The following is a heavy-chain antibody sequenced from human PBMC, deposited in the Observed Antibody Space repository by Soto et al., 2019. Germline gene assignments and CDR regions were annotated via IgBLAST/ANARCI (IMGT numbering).Heavy chain of an antibody. Sequence: PSETLSLTCTVSGGSISSGGYYWSWIRQHPGKGLEWIGYIYYSGSTYYNQSLKNRVTISVDTSKNQYSLKLSSVTAADTAVYYCAIAPAYYDYIWGSYRPTITFDYWGQGTLVTVS. CDR3: AIAPAYYDYIWGSYRPTITFDY. V-gene: IGHV4-31*03. CDR2: IYYSGST. J-gene: IGHJ4*02. CDR1: GGSISSGGYY. D-gene: IGHD3-16*02.